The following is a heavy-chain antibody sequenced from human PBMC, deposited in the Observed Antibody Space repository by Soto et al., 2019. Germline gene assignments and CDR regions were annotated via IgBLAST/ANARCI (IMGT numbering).Heavy chain of an antibody. Sequence: SETLSLTCTVSGGSISSGDYYWSWIRQPPGKGLEWIGYIYYSGGTYYNPPLKSRVTISVDTSKNQFSLKLSSVTAADTAVYYCAREKIAYCSGGSCYSNNWFDPWGQGTLVTVSS. CDR1: GGSISSGDYY. V-gene: IGHV4-30-4*01. J-gene: IGHJ5*02. D-gene: IGHD2-15*01. CDR2: IYYSGGT. CDR3: AREKIAYCSGGSCYSNNWFDP.